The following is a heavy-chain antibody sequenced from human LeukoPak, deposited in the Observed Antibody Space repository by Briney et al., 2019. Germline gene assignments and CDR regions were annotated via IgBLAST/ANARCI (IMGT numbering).Heavy chain of an antibody. D-gene: IGHD2/OR15-2a*01. J-gene: IGHJ3*02. CDR1: GYSFTNYW. CDR2: TYPGDSDT. Sequence: GESLKISCKGSGYSFTNYWIGWVRQMPGKGLEWMGMTYPGDSDTRYSPSFQGQVTISAEKSISTAYLQWSSLKASDTAMYYCARHLSPDGFDIWGQGTMVTVSS. CDR3: ARHLSPDGFDI. V-gene: IGHV5-51*01.